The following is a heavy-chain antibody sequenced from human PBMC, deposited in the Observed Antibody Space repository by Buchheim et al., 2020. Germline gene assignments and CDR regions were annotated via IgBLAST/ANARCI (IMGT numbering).Heavy chain of an antibody. J-gene: IGHJ6*02. Sequence: VQLVESGGGVVQPGGSLRLSCAASGFTFSRHWMNWVRQAPGKGLEWVANIKQDGSEKNYVDSVKGRFTISRDNAEASVYLQMSSLRAEDTAVYYCARGASMSMDVWAQGTT. D-gene: IGHD2/OR15-2a*01. CDR2: IKQDGSEK. CDR3: ARGASMSMDV. V-gene: IGHV3-7*03. CDR1: GFTFSRHW.